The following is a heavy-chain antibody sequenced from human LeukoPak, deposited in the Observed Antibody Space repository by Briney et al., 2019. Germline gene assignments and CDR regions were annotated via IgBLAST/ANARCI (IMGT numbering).Heavy chain of an antibody. Sequence: SQTLSLTCTVSGGSISSGSYYWSWIRQPAGKGLEWIGRIYTSGSTNYNPSLKSRVTISVDTSKNQFSLKLSSVTAADTAVYYCARRGSSSWYKAFDIWGQGTMVTVSS. CDR3: ARRGSSSWYKAFDI. CDR1: GGSISSGSYY. D-gene: IGHD6-13*01. J-gene: IGHJ3*02. V-gene: IGHV4-61*02. CDR2: IYTSGST.